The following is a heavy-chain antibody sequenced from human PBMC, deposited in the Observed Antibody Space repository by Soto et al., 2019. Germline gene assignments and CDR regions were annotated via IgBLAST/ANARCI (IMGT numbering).Heavy chain of an antibody. J-gene: IGHJ6*02. CDR3: ARRSGSGSYRRYYYYYGMDV. CDR1: GYTFTGYD. D-gene: IGHD3-10*01. V-gene: IGHV1-2*02. Sequence: ASVKVSCKASGYTFTGYDMHWLRQAPGPGLERMGWINPNSGGTNYAQKFQGRVTMTRDTSISTAYMELSRLRSDDTAVYYCARRSGSGSYRRYYYYYGMDVWGQGTTVTVAS. CDR2: INPNSGGT.